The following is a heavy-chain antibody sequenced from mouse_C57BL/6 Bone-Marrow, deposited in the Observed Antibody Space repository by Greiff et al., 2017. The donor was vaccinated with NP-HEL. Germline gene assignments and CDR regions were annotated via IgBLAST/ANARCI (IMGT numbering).Heavy chain of an antibody. V-gene: IGHV14-4*01. CDR1: GFNIKDDY. D-gene: IGHD1-1*01. Sequence: EVQGVESGAELVRPGASVKLSCTASGFNIKDDYMHWVKQRPEQGLEWIGWIDPENGDTEYASKFQGKATITADTSSNTAYLQLSSLTSEDTAVYYCTTIYGAYWGQGTLVTVSA. J-gene: IGHJ3*01. CDR2: IDPENGDT. CDR3: TTIYGAY.